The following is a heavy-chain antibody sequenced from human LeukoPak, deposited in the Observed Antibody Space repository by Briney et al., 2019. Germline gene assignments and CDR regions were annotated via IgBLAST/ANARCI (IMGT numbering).Heavy chain of an antibody. Sequence: PGGSLRLSCAASGFTFSSYWMSWVRQAPGKGLEWVANIKQDGSEKYYVDSVKGRFTISRDNAKNSLYLQMNSLRAEDTAVYYCAREFGYCSSTICHYDNWGQGTLVTVSS. J-gene: IGHJ4*02. D-gene: IGHD2-2*01. CDR2: IKQDGSEK. CDR3: AREFGYCSSTICHYDN. CDR1: GFTFSSYW. V-gene: IGHV3-7*01.